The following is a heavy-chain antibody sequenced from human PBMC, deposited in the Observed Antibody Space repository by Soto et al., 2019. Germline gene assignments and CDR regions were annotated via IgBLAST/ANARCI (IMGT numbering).Heavy chain of an antibody. J-gene: IGHJ5*02. CDR3: ARIDLSLLFGEVNWFDP. CDR1: GDSISSSSYY. D-gene: IGHD3-10*01. CDR2: ICYSGST. Sequence: SETLALTCTVSGDSISSSSYYWGWIRQPPGKGLEWIGIICYSGSTYYNPSLQSRVTLSVDTSKNQFSLKLSSVTAAATAVYYCARIDLSLLFGEVNWFDPWGQGTLVTVSS. V-gene: IGHV4-39*01.